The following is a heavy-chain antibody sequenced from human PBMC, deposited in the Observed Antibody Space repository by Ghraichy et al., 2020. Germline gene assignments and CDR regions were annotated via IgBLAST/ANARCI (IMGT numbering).Heavy chain of an antibody. CDR3: ARGGDGYNYWGEDFYGMDV. V-gene: IGHV6-1*01. J-gene: IGHJ6*02. CDR1: GDSVSSNFAA. D-gene: IGHD5-24*01. Sequence: SETLSLTCAISGDSVSSNFAAWNWIRQSPSRGLEWLGSTYYRSKWYDDDAVSVKRRITINPDTSKNQFSLQLSSVTSEDTAVYYCARGGDGYNYWGEDFYGMDVWGQGTTVTVSS. CDR2: TYYRSKWYD.